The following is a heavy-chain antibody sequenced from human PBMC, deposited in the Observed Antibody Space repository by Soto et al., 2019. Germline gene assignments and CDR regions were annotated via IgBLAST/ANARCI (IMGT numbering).Heavy chain of an antibody. CDR3: AAPGSAYYYIDAFEI. D-gene: IGHD3-22*01. CDR2: ISHDGSNK. J-gene: IGHJ3*02. CDR1: GFSFSTYG. V-gene: IGHV3-30*03. Sequence: PGGSLRLSCAASGFSFSTYGMHWVRQAPGKGLEWVAVISHDGSNKYYADSVKGRFTISRDNSKNTLYLQMNSLRAEDTAVYYCAAPGSAYYYIDAFEIWGQGTMVTVSS.